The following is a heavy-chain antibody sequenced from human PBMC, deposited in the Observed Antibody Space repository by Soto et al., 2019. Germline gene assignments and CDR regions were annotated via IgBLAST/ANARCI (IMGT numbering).Heavy chain of an antibody. V-gene: IGHV3-21*01. CDR3: ARWYSSGFDAFDI. CDR1: GFTFSSYS. J-gene: IGHJ3*02. Sequence: EVQLVESGGGLVKPGGSLRLSCAASGFTFSSYSMNWFPQAPGKGLEWVSSISSSSSDIYYADSVKGRFTISRDNAKNSLYLQMNSLRAEDTAVYYCARWYSSGFDAFDIWGQGTMVTVSS. CDR2: ISSSSSDI. D-gene: IGHD6-19*01.